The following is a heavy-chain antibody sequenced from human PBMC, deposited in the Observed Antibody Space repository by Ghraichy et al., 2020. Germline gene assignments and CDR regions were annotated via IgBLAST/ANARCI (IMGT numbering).Heavy chain of an antibody. CDR1: GGPISSYY. D-gene: IGHD2/OR15-2a*01. CDR2: VLIGGST. V-gene: IGHV4-4*07. Sequence: SQTRSLTCTVSGGPISSYYWDWIRQSAGKGLEWIGRVLIGGSTNYNPSLQSRVTMSIDTSKNQFSLKLNSVTAADTAVYYCARHSTASPFDLWGRGTLVTVSS. J-gene: IGHJ2*01. CDR3: ARHSTASPFDL.